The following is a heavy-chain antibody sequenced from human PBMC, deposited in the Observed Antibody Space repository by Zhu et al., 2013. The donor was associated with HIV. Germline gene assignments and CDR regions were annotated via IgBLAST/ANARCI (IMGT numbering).Heavy chain of an antibody. D-gene: IGHD6-19*01. CDR3: ARVQWRSGTNSDFDS. J-gene: IGHJ4*02. Sequence: QVQLVQSGAEVKKPGASVKVSCKASEYTLTSYDIHWVRQVTGQGLEWMGRMKTNSGNTGYAKKFQGRVTMTTDTSTSTAYMELRSLRSDDTAVYYCARVQWRSGTNSDFDSWGQGTLVTVSS. CDR2: MKTNSGNT. V-gene: IGHV1-8*02. CDR1: EYTLTSYD.